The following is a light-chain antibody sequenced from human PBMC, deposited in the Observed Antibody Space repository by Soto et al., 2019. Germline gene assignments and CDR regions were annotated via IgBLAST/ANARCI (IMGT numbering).Light chain of an antibody. Sequence: DIVLTQSRATLSVSPGEKAALSCIASQSVSSSYLAWYQQKPGRAPRLLIYGASSRATGIPDRFSGSGSGTDFTLTISRLGPEDFAVYYCQQYGSSLWTFGQGTKVDIK. V-gene: IGKV3-20*01. CDR2: GAS. CDR3: QQYGSSLWT. CDR1: QSVSSSY. J-gene: IGKJ1*01.